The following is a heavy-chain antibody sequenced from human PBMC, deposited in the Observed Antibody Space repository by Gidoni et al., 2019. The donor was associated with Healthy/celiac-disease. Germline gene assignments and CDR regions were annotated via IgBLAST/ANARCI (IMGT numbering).Heavy chain of an antibody. J-gene: IGHJ4*02. CDR3: ARDGRDGDYDFGPARGDY. V-gene: IGHV3-48*02. CDR1: GFTFSSYS. Sequence: EVQLVESGGGLVQPGGSLRLSCAASGFTFSSYSMNGVRQAPGKGLEWVSYISSSSSTIYYADSVKGRFTISRDNAKNSLYLQMNSLRDEDTAMYYCARDGRDGDYDFGPARGDYWGQGTLVTVSS. CDR2: ISSSSSTI. D-gene: IGHD4-17*01.